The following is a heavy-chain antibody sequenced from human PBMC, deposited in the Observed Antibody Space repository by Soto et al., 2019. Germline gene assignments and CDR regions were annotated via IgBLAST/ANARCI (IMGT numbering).Heavy chain of an antibody. Sequence: GGSLRLSCAASGFTFSNAWMSWVRQAPGKGLEWVGRIKSKTDGGTTDYAAPVKGRFTISRDDSKNTLYLQMNSLKTEDTAVYYCTTEVLWFGELFDYWGQGTPVTVSS. CDR2: IKSKTDGGTT. CDR1: GFTFSNAW. J-gene: IGHJ4*02. D-gene: IGHD3-10*01. V-gene: IGHV3-15*01. CDR3: TTEVLWFGELFDY.